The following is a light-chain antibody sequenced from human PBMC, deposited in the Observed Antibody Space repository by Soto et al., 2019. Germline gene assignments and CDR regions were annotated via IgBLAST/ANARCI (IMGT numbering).Light chain of an antibody. CDR3: QQYKDYPLT. CDR2: AAS. V-gene: IGKV1-16*02. Sequence: DIQVTQSPASLSAYVGDRVTITCRASQDIVNLLTWFQQKPGKAPKSLIYAASRLQSGVPSKFSGSASGREFTLTFNSLQPEDSATYYCQQYKDYPLTFGGGTRVEIK. CDR1: QDIVNL. J-gene: IGKJ4*01.